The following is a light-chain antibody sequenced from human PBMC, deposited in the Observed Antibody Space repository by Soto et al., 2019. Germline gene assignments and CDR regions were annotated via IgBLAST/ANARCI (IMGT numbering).Light chain of an antibody. CDR1: QSISSW. CDR3: QHYNTYPWT. J-gene: IGKJ1*01. CDR2: KAS. V-gene: IGKV1-5*03. Sequence: DIQMTQPPSTLSASVGARVTITCRASQSISSWLAWYQQRPGKAPKLLIYKASTLESGVPSRFSGSGSGTEFTLTISCLQPDDFATYYCQHYNTYPWTFGQGTKVEIK.